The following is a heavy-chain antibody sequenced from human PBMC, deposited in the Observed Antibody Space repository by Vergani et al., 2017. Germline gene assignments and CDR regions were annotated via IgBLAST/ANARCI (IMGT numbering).Heavy chain of an antibody. CDR1: GFTFSSYA. CDR3: AKARDPNRKGGNGYSYYYGLDL. D-gene: IGHD4-23*01. CDR2: ISGSGGNT. V-gene: IGHV3-23*01. Sequence: EVQLLESGGNLIQPGGSLRLSCGASGFTFSSYAMTWVRLAPGPGLQWVSAISGSGGNTFYTDSVKGRFTNSRDNSKDTLYLQMNSLRVEDTAIYYCAKARDPNRKGGNGYSYYYGLDLWGQGTTVTVSS. J-gene: IGHJ6*02.